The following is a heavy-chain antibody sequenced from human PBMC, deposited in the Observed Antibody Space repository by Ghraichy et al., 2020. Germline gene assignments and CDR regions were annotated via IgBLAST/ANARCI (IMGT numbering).Heavy chain of an antibody. Sequence: GEPLNISCTGSGYDFTDYWIGWVRQMPGKGLEFMGIIYPGDSDTKYSPSFQGQVTISADKSINTAYLQWSGLKASDTAIYFCGRSHDLTNTYFDFWAQGTLVTVSS. CDR3: GRSHDLTNTYFDF. CDR2: IYPGDSDT. J-gene: IGHJ4*02. V-gene: IGHV5-51*01. CDR1: GYDFTDYW. D-gene: IGHD2-21*01.